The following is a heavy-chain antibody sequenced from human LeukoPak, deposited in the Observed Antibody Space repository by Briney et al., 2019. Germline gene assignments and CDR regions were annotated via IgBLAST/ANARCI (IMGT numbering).Heavy chain of an antibody. D-gene: IGHD2-2*01. CDR2: INHSGST. J-gene: IGHJ4*02. CDR1: GGSFSGYY. V-gene: IGHV4-34*01. CDR3: ARQYCSSNSCYFDY. Sequence: KPSETLSLTCAVYGGSFSGYYWSWIRQPPGKGLEWIGEINHSGSTSYNPSLKSRVTISVDTSKNQFSLKLSSVTAADTAVYYCARQYCSSNSCYFDYWGQGTLVTVSS.